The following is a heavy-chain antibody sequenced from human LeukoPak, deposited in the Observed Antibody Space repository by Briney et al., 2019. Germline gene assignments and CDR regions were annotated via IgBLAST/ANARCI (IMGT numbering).Heavy chain of an antibody. J-gene: IGHJ3*02. V-gene: IGHV3-23*01. CDR1: GFTFSSYA. D-gene: IGHD6-19*01. CDR2: ISSSGGNT. CDR3: AKGYSSGWLDAFDI. Sequence: GGSLRLSCAASGFTFSSYAMNWVRQAPGKGLEWVSAISSSGGNTYYADSVKGRFTISRDNSKNTLYLQMNSLRAEDTAVYYCAKGYSSGWLDAFDIWGQGTMVTASS.